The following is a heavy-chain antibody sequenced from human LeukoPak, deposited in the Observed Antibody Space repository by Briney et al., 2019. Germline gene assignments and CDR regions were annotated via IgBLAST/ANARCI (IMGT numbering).Heavy chain of an antibody. Sequence: GGSLRLSCAASAFTFSIYAVTWVRQAPGKGLEWVSAISGGGATYYADPVKGRFTISRDNSKNTLYLQMNSLRADDTAVYYCARVGKAARSEWFDPWGQGTLVTVSS. V-gene: IGHV3-23*01. J-gene: IGHJ5*02. D-gene: IGHD6-6*01. CDR2: ISGGGAT. CDR1: AFTFSIYA. CDR3: ARVGKAARSEWFDP.